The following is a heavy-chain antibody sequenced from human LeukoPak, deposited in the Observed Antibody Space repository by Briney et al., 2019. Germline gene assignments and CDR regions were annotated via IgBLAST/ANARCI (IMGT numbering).Heavy chain of an antibody. CDR2: ISWNSGSI. J-gene: IGHJ3*02. CDR1: GFTFSSYA. CDR3: ANTDAFDI. Sequence: PGGSLRLSCAASGFTFSSYAMSWVRQAPGKGLEWVSGISWNSGSIGYADSVKGRFTISRDNAKNSLYLQMNSLRAEDTALYYCANTDAFDIWGQGTMVTVSS. V-gene: IGHV3-9*01.